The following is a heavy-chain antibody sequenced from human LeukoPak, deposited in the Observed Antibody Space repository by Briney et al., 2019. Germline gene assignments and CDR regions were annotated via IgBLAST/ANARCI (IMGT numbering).Heavy chain of an antibody. CDR3: ARQKWEQQGRDYYFNGLDV. CDR2: IYYSGST. D-gene: IGHD1-26*01. CDR1: GFTFSSYS. V-gene: IGHV4-59*08. J-gene: IGHJ6*02. Sequence: GSLRLSCAASGFTFSSYSMNWVRQAPGKGLEWIGYIYYSGSTNYNPSLKSRVTISVDTSKNQFSLKLSSVTAADTAVYYCARQKWEQQGRDYYFNGLDVWGPGTTVTVSS.